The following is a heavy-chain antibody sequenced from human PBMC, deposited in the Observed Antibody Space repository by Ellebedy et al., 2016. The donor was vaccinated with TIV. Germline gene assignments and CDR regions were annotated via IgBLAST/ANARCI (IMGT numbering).Heavy chain of an antibody. V-gene: IGHV4-59*02. CDR2: IYNSESG. D-gene: IGHD1-26*01. J-gene: IGHJ5*02. CDR3: AKYGGDSQTPDR. Sequence: SETLSLTCTVSGGSVRDDFWSWTPPPPGKGLEWIGYIYNSESGTYNPSLESRVTISLDTPKNQFSLKLTSVTAADTAVYYCAKYGGDSQTPDRWGQGTLVTVSS. CDR1: GGSVRDDF.